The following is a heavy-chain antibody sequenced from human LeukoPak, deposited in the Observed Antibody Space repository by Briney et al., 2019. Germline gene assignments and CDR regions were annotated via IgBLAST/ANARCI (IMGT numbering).Heavy chain of an antibody. V-gene: IGHV1-8*01. CDR1: GYAFTSYD. CDR3: ARKGYDTQAYYYYYGMDV. J-gene: IGHJ6*02. CDR2: MNPNSGNT. Sequence: ASVKVSCKASGYAFTSYDVNWVRQDTGQGLEWMGWMNPNSGNTGYAQKFQGRVTMTRNTSTSTASMELSSLRSEDTAVYYCARKGYDTQAYYYYYGMDVWGQGTTVTVSS. D-gene: IGHD6-13*01.